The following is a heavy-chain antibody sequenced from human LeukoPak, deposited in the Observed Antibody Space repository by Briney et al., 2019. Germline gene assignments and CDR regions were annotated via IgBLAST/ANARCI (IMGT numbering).Heavy chain of an antibody. J-gene: IGHJ4*02. CDR3: ASPIVVVPAASRISDY. CDR1: GFTLSSYS. V-gene: IGHV3-21*01. CDR2: ISSSSSYI. Sequence: GGSLRLSCSASGFTLSSYSMNWVRQAPGKGLEWVSSISSSSSYIYYADSVKGRFTISRDNAKNSLYLQMNSLRAEDTAVYYCASPIVVVPAASRISDYWGQGTLVTVSS. D-gene: IGHD2-2*01.